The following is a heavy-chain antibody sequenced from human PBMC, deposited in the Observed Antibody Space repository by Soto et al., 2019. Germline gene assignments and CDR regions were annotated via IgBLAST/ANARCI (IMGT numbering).Heavy chain of an antibody. CDR2: ISAYNGNT. V-gene: IGHV1-18*01. D-gene: IGHD3-9*01. J-gene: IGHJ4*02. CDR3: AREDDILTGYYPFDY. CDR1: GYTFTSYG. Sequence: GASVKVSCKASGYTFTSYGISWVRQAPGQGPEWMGWISAYNGNTNYAQKLQGRVTMTTDTSTSTAYMELRSLRSDDTAVYYCAREDDILTGYYPFDYWGQGTLVTVSS.